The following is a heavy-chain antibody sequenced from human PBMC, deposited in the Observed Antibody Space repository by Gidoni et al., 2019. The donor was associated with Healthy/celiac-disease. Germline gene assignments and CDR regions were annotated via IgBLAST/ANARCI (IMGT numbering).Heavy chain of an antibody. CDR3: AHRRIAARSGRLFDY. CDR2: IYWDDDK. V-gene: IGHV2-5*02. D-gene: IGHD6-6*01. Sequence: QITLKESGPTLVKPTQTLTLTCTFSGFSLSTRGVGVGWIRQPPGKALEWLALIYWDDDKRYSPSLKSRLTITKDTSKNQVVLTMTNMDPVDTATYYCAHRRIAARSGRLFDYWGQGTLVTVSS. J-gene: IGHJ4*02. CDR1: GFSLSTRGVG.